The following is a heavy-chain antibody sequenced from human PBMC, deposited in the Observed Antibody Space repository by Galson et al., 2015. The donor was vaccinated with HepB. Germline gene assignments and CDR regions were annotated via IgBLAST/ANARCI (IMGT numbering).Heavy chain of an antibody. CDR3: AKDALRYCSGGSCSSFDY. J-gene: IGHJ4*02. V-gene: IGHV3-48*03. Sequence: SLRLSCAASGFTFSSYEMNWVRQAPGKGLEWVSYISSSGTSIYYADSVKGRFTISRDNSKNTLYLQMNSLRAEDTAVYYCAKDALRYCSGGSCSSFDYWGQGTLVTVSS. D-gene: IGHD2-15*01. CDR1: GFTFSSYE. CDR2: ISSSGTSI.